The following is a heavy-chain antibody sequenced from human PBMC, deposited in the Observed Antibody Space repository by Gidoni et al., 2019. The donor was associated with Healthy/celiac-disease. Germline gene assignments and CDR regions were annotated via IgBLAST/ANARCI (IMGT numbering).Heavy chain of an antibody. Sequence: EVQLLESGGGLVQPGGSLRLSCAASGFTFLSYAMTGVRQAPGKGLEWVSAISGSGGSTYYADSVKGRFTISRDNSKNTLYLQMNSLRAEDTAVYYCAKTRGYSYGFGYYYYYYMDVWGKGTTVTVSS. D-gene: IGHD5-18*01. CDR2: ISGSGGST. J-gene: IGHJ6*03. CDR1: GFTFLSYA. CDR3: AKTRGYSYGFGYYYYYYMDV. V-gene: IGHV3-23*01.